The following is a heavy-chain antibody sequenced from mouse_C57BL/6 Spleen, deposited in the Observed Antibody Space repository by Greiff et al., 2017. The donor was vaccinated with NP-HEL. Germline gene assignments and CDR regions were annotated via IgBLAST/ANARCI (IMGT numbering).Heavy chain of an antibody. CDR1: GFTFSDYG. CDR3: AVLGRAY. V-gene: IGHV5-17*01. CDR2: ISSGSSTI. Sequence: EVHLVESGGGLVKPGGSLKLSCAASGFTFSDYGMHWVRQAPEKGLEWVAYISSGSSTIYYADTVKGRFTISRDNAKNTLFLQMTGLRSEDTAMYYCAVLGRAYWGQGTLVTVSA. J-gene: IGHJ3*01. D-gene: IGHD4-1*01.